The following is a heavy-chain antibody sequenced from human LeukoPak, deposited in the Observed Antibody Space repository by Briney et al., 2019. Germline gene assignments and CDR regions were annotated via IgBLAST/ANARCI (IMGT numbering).Heavy chain of an antibody. J-gene: IGHJ4*02. Sequence: GGSLRLSCAASGFTFSSYAMNWVRQAPGEGLEWVSAVRGSDAGTSYADSVKGRFTISRDNSKNTLYLQMNSLRAEDTAVYCCAKNRGGSYYSGSDYWGQGTLVTVSS. V-gene: IGHV3-23*01. CDR1: GFTFSSYA. CDR2: VRGSDAGT. D-gene: IGHD1-26*01. CDR3: AKNRGGSYYSGSDY.